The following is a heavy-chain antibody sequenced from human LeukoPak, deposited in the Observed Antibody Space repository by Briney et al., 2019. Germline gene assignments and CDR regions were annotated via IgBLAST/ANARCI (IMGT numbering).Heavy chain of an antibody. D-gene: IGHD6-19*01. CDR1: GYTFTGYY. CDR2: INPNSGGT. CDR3: AREENQSYSSGWYGWFDP. J-gene: IGHJ5*02. Sequence: GASVKVSCKASGYTFTGYYMHWVRQAPGQGLEWMGWINPNSGGTNYAQKFQGRVTMTRDTSISTAYMELSRLRSDDTAVYYCAREENQSYSSGWYGWFDPWGQGTLVTVSS. V-gene: IGHV1-2*02.